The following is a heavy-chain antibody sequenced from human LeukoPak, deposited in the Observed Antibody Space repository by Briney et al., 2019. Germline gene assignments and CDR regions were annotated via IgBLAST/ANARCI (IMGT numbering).Heavy chain of an antibody. Sequence: GGSLRLSCAASGLAFSAYKTHWVRQAPRKGLVRVSRISTDGYTTDYADFVQGRFTASRDNTKNTWSLEMNSLRAEDTAVYYCVVGGSPGYWGQGTLVTVSS. V-gene: IGHV3-74*01. CDR3: VVGGSPGY. J-gene: IGHJ4*02. CDR1: GLAFSAYK. D-gene: IGHD2-15*01. CDR2: ISTDGYTT.